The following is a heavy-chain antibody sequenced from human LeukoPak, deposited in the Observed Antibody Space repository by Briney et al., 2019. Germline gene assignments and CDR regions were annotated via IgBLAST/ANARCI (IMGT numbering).Heavy chain of an antibody. D-gene: IGHD3-22*01. CDR2: ISWNSGSI. Sequence: PGRSLRLSCAASGFTFDDYAMHWVRQAPGKGLEWVSGISWNSGSIGYADSVKGRFTISRDNAKNSLYLQMNSLRAEDMALYYCAKAGSSGYYFDAFGIWGQGTMVTASS. CDR3: AKAGSSGYYFDAFGI. CDR1: GFTFDDYA. V-gene: IGHV3-9*03. J-gene: IGHJ3*02.